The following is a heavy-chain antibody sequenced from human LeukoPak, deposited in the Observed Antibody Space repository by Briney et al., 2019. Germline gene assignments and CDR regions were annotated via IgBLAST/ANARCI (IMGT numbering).Heavy chain of an antibody. D-gene: IGHD1-26*01. CDR3: AKEGSYSGSRFDY. J-gene: IGHJ4*02. V-gene: IGHV3-23*01. CDR1: GFTFSSYA. CDR2: ISGSGDST. Sequence: PGGSLRLSCAASGFTFSSYAMNWVRQAPGKGLKWVTFISGSGDSTYYADSVKGRFTISRDNSKNTLYLQMNSLRGEDTAVYYCAKEGSYSGSRFDYWGQGTLVTVSS.